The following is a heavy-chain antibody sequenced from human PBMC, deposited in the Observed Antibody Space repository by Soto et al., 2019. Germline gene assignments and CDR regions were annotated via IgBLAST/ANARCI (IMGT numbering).Heavy chain of an antibody. V-gene: IGHV1-2*02. CDR1: GHTFTGHH. J-gene: IGHJ4*02. CDR3: GLEPTGTGGFDY. CDR2: IDLDLGDT. Sequence: QVQLVQSGAEVKKPGASVKVSCKASGHTFTGHHMHWVRQAPGQGLEWMGLIDLDLGDTKYAQKFQGRITSTSDTSITTAYMELRGLRSDDTAVYYGGLEPTGTGGFDYWGQGTLVTVS. D-gene: IGHD4-17*01.